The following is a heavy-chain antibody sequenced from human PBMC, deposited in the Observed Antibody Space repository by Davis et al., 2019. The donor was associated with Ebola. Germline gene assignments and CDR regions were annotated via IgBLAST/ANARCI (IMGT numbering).Heavy chain of an antibody. CDR2: INPNSGGT. CDR1: GYTFTSYG. Sequence: ASVKVSCKASGYTFTSYGISWVRQAPGQGLEWMGWINPNSGGTNYAQKLQGRVTMTTDTSTSTAYMELRSLRSDDTAEYYCARDFFPTGGIVVVVAPNAFDIWGQGTMVTVSS. D-gene: IGHD2-15*01. CDR3: ARDFFPTGGIVVVVAPNAFDI. J-gene: IGHJ3*02. V-gene: IGHV1-18*01.